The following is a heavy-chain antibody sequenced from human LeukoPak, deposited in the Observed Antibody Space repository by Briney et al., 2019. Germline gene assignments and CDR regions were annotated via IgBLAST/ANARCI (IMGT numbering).Heavy chain of an antibody. CDR1: GFTFSSYS. J-gene: IGHJ4*02. CDR2: ISSSSSTI. D-gene: IGHD2-2*01. Sequence: GGSLRLSCAASGFTFSSYSMNWVRQAPGKGLEWVSYISSSSSTIYYADSVKGRFTISRDNAKNSLYLQMNSLRDEDTAVYYCARARCSSTSCYAGSDYWGQGTLVTVSS. CDR3: ARARCSSTSCYAGSDY. V-gene: IGHV3-48*02.